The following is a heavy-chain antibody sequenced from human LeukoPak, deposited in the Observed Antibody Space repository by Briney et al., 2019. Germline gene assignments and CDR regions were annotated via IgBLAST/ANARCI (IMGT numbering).Heavy chain of an antibody. D-gene: IGHD3-22*01. J-gene: IGHJ4*02. CDR3: ARCYYDSSGYCLCLGWDY. Sequence: GGSLRLSCAASGFTFDDYGMSWVRQAPGKGLEWVSGIDWNGDSTGYADSVKGRFTISRDNVKNSLYLQMNSLRAEDTALYYCARCYYDSSGYCLCLGWDYWGQGTLVTVSS. CDR2: IDWNGDST. CDR1: GFTFDDYG. V-gene: IGHV3-20*04.